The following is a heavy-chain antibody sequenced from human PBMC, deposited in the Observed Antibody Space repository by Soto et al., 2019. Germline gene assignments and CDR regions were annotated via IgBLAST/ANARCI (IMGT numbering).Heavy chain of an antibody. CDR2: INHSGST. V-gene: IGHV4-34*01. CDR1: GGSFSGYY. Sequence: SETLSLTCAVYGGSFSGYYWSWIRQPPGKGLEWIGEINHSGSTNYNPSLKSRVTISVDTSKNQFSLKLSSVTAADTAVYYCARAQLYGSGSYYPLWFDPWGQGTLVTVS. CDR3: ARAQLYGSGSYYPLWFDP. J-gene: IGHJ5*02. D-gene: IGHD3-10*01.